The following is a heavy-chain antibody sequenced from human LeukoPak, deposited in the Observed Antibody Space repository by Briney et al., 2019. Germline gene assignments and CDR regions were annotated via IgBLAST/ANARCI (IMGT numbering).Heavy chain of an antibody. CDR3: AREGVATAGTAYDY. CDR1: GFTFSNYS. V-gene: IGHV3-66*01. D-gene: IGHD6-13*01. J-gene: IGHJ4*02. CDR2: IYSDNNT. Sequence: GGSLRLSCAASGFTFSNYSMNWVRQAPGKGLEWVSTIYSDNNTFYSDSVKGRFTISRDNSKNILYLQMRSLRVDDTAVYYCAREGVATAGTAYDYWGQGTLVTVSS.